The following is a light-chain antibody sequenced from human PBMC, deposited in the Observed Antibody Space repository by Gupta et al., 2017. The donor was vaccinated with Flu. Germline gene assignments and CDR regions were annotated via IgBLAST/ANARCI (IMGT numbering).Light chain of an antibody. V-gene: IGKV4-1*01. CDR2: GAS. Sequence: SLGERATINCKSSQSCCDNSKSKNYLAWYQQKPGQPPKLLISGASTRECGVPDRFSGSGSGTEFTLTISSRQAEDVAVYYCQQEYNIPLTFGQGTRLEIK. CDR1: QSCCDNSKSKNY. CDR3: QQEYNIPLT. J-gene: IGKJ5*01.